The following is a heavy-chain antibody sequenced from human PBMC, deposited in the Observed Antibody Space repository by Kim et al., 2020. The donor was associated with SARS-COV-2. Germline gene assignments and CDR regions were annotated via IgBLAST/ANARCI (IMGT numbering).Heavy chain of an antibody. CDR2: ISYDGSNK. Sequence: GGSLRLSCAASGFTFSSYAMHWVRQAPGKGLEWVSVISYDGSNKYYVDSVKGRFTISRDNSKNTLYLQMNSLRAEDTAVYYCNSSGWYRAPRDPHNYYYYYGMDVWGQGTTVTVSS. D-gene: IGHD6-19*01. CDR1: GFTFSSYA. CDR3: NSSGWYRAPRDPHNYYYYYGMDV. J-gene: IGHJ6*02. V-gene: IGHV3-30*04.